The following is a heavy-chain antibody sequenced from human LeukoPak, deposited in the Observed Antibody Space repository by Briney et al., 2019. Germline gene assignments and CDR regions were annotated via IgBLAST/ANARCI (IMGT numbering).Heavy chain of an antibody. CDR2: IYTSGST. V-gene: IGHV4-4*07. CDR3: ARENPHDYGDYPPPLGSGYGMDV. D-gene: IGHD4-17*01. CDR1: GVSISSYY. Sequence: SETLSLTCTVSGVSISSYYWSCIRQPPGKGLEWIGRIYTSGSTNYNPSLKSRVTMSVDTSKNQFSLKLSSVTAAHTAVYYCARENPHDYGDYPPPLGSGYGMDVWGQGTTVTVSS. J-gene: IGHJ6*02.